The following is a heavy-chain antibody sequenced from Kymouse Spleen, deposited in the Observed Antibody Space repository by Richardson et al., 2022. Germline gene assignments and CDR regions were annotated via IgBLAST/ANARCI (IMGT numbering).Heavy chain of an antibody. CDR2: INHSGST. V-gene: IGHV4-34*01. CDR1: GGSFSGYY. CDR3: AGSGSYSYYFDY. D-gene: IGHD1-26*01. Sequence: QVQLQQWGAGLLKPSETLSLTCAVYGGSFSGYYWSWIRQPPGKGLEWIGEINHSGSTNYNPSLKSRVTISVDTSKNQFSLKLSSVTAADTAVYYCAGSGSYSYYFDYWGQGTLVTVSS. J-gene: IGHJ4*02.